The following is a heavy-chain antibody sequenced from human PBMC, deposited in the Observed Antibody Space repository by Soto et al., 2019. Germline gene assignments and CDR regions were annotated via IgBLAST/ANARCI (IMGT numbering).Heavy chain of an antibody. CDR1: GFSLSNSAMG. Sequence: QVTLKESGPVLVKTTEPLTLTCTVSGFSLSNSAMGDSWIRQPPGKDLEWPEIIFSNDVEAYTASLRTRLSISEDPSKRQVVLKLTNMDPVDTGTYVGVRLTGDGYTLNGFDPWGQGSQVTVSS. D-gene: IGHD5-12*01. V-gene: IGHV2-26*01. CDR3: VRLTGDGYTLNGFDP. CDR2: IFSNDVE. J-gene: IGHJ5*02.